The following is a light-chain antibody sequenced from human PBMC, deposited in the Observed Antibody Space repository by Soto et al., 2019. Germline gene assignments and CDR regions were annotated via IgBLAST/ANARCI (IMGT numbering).Light chain of an antibody. CDR2: LGS. J-gene: IGKJ4*01. V-gene: IGKV2-28*01. CDR1: QSLLHTNGYKY. Sequence: DLVMTQSPYSLPVTPGEPASISCRSGQSLLHTNGYKYLDWNLQKPGQSPQLLIYLGSNRASGVPDRFSGSGSGTDSTLKISRVEAEDVGAYSCMQALQTPPFFGGGTKVEIK. CDR3: MQALQTPPF.